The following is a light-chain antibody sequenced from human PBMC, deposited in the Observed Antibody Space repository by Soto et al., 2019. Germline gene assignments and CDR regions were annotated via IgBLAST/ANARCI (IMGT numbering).Light chain of an antibody. CDR2: EVS. J-gene: IGLJ3*02. CDR3: QVWDSSSDQGV. CDR1: SSDVGGYNY. Sequence: QSVLTQPPSASGSPGQSVTISCTGTSSDVGGYNYVSWYQQHPGKAPKLMIYEVSKRPSGVPDRFSGSKSGNTASLTVSGLQAEDEADYYCQVWDSSSDQGVFGGGTKLTVL. V-gene: IGLV2-8*01.